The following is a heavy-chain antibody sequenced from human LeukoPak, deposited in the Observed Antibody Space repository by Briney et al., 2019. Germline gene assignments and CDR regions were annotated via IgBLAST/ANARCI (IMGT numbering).Heavy chain of an antibody. CDR1: GGSFSAYY. J-gene: IGHJ6*03. CDR2: INHSVST. V-gene: IGHV4-34*01. Sequence: SETLSLTCAVYGGSFSAYYWSWIRQPPGKGLEWIGEINHSVSTNYNPPLKSRVSISENTSKNQFSLKLSSVTDADTDVYYCAGYYYYYMDVWGKGTTVTVSS. CDR3: AGYYYYYMDV.